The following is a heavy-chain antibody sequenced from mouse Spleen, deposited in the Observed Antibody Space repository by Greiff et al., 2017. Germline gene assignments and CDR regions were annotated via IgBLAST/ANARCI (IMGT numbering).Heavy chain of an antibody. CDR1: GYTFTDYY. Sequence: VQLQQSGPVLVKPGASVKMSCKASGYTFTDYYMNWVKQSHGKSLEWIGVINPYNGGTSYNQKFKGKATLTVDKSSSTAYMELNSLTSEDSAVYYCARGGRRDFDYWGQGTTLTVSS. CDR2: INPYNGGT. D-gene: IGHD2-12*01. CDR3: ARGGRRDFDY. J-gene: IGHJ2*01. V-gene: IGHV1-19*01.